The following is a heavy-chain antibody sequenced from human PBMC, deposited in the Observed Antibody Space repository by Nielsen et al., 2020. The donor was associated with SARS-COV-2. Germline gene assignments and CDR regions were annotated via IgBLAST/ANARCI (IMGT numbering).Heavy chain of an antibody. V-gene: IGHV3-23*01. CDR2: ISSST. J-gene: IGHJ4*02. CDR1: GFTISTYG. CDR3: AREGRRLPLDY. Sequence: GESLKISCVVSGFTISTYGMSWVRQAPGKGLEWVSAISSSTYYADSVKGRFTVSRDNAKNSLYLQMNSLRVEDTAVYFCAREGRRLPLDYWGQGTLVTVSS. D-gene: IGHD3-16*01.